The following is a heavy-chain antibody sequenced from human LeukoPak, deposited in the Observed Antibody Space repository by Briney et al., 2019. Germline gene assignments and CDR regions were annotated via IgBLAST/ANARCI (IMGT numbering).Heavy chain of an antibody. J-gene: IGHJ3*02. CDR2: ISSSGSTI. Sequence: GGSLRLSCAASGFTFSSYEMNWVRQAPGKGLEWVSYISSSGSTIYYADSVKGRFTISRDNAKNSLYLHMHSLRAEDTAVYYCAREKPPLTRAFDIWGQGTMVTVSS. CDR3: AREKPPLTRAFDI. V-gene: IGHV3-48*03. CDR1: GFTFSSYE.